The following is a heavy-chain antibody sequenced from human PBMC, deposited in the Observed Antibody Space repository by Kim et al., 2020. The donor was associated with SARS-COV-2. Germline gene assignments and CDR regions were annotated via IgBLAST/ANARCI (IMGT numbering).Heavy chain of an antibody. D-gene: IGHD3-10*01. CDR1: GFTFNSYS. CDR3: TRGRGSYWHFDL. J-gene: IGHJ2*01. CDR2: ISGSGSIE. V-gene: IGHV3-48*02. Sequence: GGSLRLSCAASGFTFNSYSMNWVRQPPGKGLEWVSYISGSGSIEFYADSVRGRFTIYRDNAQDSLSLDMNSLREEDTAVYYCTRGRGSYWHFDLWGRGALVTVSS.